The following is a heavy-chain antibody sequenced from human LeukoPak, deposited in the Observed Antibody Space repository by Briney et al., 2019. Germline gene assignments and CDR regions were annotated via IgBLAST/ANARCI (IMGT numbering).Heavy chain of an antibody. D-gene: IGHD3-10*01. CDR3: ARSSAFDI. J-gene: IGHJ3*02. CDR2: MNPNSGNT. V-gene: IGHV1-8*01. Sequence: GLEWMGWMNPNSGNTGYAQKFQGRVTMTRNTSISTAYMELSSLRSEDTAVYYCARSSAFDIWGQGTMVTVSS.